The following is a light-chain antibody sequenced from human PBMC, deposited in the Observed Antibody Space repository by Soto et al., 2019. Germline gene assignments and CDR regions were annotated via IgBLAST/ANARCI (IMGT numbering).Light chain of an antibody. CDR1: SSNIGNNA. J-gene: IGLJ1*01. CDR2: YDD. V-gene: IGLV1-36*01. CDR3: AAWDDSLNANV. Sequence: QSVLTQPPSVSEAPRQRVTISCSGSSSNIGNNAVNWYQQLPGQAPKIVIYYDDLLTSGVSDRFSGSKSGTSASLAISGLQSDDEADYYCAAWDDSLNANVFGPGTKVTVL.